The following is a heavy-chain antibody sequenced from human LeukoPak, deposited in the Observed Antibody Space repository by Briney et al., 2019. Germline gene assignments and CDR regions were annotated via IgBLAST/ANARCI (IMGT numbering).Heavy chain of an antibody. CDR2: ISSSSSTI. CDR3: ARGYSSGWVSLDY. V-gene: IGHV3-48*01. Sequence: GGSLRLSCAASGFTFSSYSMNWVRQAPGKGLEWVSYISSSSSTIYYADSVKGRFTISRDNAKNSLYLQMNSLRAEDTAVYYCARGYSSGWVSLDYWGQGTLVTVSS. J-gene: IGHJ4*02. CDR1: GFTFSSYS. D-gene: IGHD6-19*01.